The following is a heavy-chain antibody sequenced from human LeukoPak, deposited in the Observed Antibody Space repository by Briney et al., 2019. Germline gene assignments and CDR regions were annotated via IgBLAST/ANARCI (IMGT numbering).Heavy chain of an antibody. V-gene: IGHV1-2*02. CDR3: ARAGPCSSTSCQKRDYYMDV. CDR1: GYTFTGYY. Sequence: ASVKVSCKASGYTFTGYYMHWVRQAPGQGLEWMGWINPNSGGTNYAQKFQGRVTMTRDTSISTAYMELSRLRSDDTAVYYCARAGPCSSTSCQKRDYYMDVWGKGTTVTVSS. CDR2: INPNSGGT. J-gene: IGHJ6*03. D-gene: IGHD2-2*01.